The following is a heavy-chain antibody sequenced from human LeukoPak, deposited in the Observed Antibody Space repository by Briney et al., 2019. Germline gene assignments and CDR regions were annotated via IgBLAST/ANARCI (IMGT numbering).Heavy chain of an antibody. CDR1: GFTFSSYG. D-gene: IGHD2-21*02. J-gene: IGHJ4*02. CDR2: IRYDGSNK. Sequence: GGSLRLSCAASGFTFSSYGMHWVRQAPGKGLEGVAFIRYDGSNKYYADSVKGRFTISRDNSKNTLYLQMNSLRAEDTAIYYCAKGGVVTAQVYFDHWGQGTLVTVSS. CDR3: AKGGVVTAQVYFDH. V-gene: IGHV3-30*02.